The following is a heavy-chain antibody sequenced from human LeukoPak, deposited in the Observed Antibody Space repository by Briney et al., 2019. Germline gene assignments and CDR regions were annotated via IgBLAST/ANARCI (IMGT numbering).Heavy chain of an antibody. CDR3: ARDRYYYDSSGYRGQTNYFYYYGMDV. CDR2: ISHDGSNK. J-gene: IGHJ6*02. CDR1: GFTFSGYA. D-gene: IGHD3-22*01. V-gene: IGHV3-30-3*01. Sequence: PGGSLRLSCAASGFTFSGYAMHWVRQAPGKGLEWVAVISHDGSNKTYADSVKGRFTISRDNSKNTLYLQMNSLRAEDTAVYFCARDRYYYDSSGYRGQTNYFYYYGMDVWGQGTTVTVSS.